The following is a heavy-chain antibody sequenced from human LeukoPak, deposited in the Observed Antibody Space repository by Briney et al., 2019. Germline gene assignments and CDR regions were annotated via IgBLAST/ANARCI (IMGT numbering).Heavy chain of an antibody. CDR3: ARDFRYAAS. CDR1: GFTFSTYT. J-gene: IGHJ5*02. Sequence: GGSLRLSCVASGFTFSTYTMSWVRQAPGKGLEWGSYIDSSGAYIYYADSVKGRFTISKDNTKTSLYLQMHSLRAEDTAVYYCARDFRYAASWGQGTLVTVSS. CDR2: IDSSGAYI. D-gene: IGHD1-1*01. V-gene: IGHV3-21*01.